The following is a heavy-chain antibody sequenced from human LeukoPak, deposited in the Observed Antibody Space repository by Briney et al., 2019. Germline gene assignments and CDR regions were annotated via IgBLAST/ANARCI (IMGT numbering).Heavy chain of an antibody. J-gene: IGHJ4*02. D-gene: IGHD4-17*01. CDR3: TTDRYGDYGFDY. CDR1: GFTFSNAW. V-gene: IGHV3-15*01. CDR2: IKSKTDGGTT. Sequence: KPGGSLRLSCAASGFTFSNAWMSWVRQAPGKGLEWVGRIKSKTDGGTTDYAAPVKGRFTISRDDSKNTLYLQMNSLKTEDAAVYYCTTDRYGDYGFDYWGQGTLVTVSS.